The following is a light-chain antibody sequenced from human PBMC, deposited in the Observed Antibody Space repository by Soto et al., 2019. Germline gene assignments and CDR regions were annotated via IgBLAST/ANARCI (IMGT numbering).Light chain of an antibody. CDR1: NSDIGTLNS. CDR3: SSYTGSRTYV. V-gene: IGLV2-14*01. CDR2: GVS. Sequence: QSVLTQPASVSASPGQSITISCTETNSDIGTLNSVSWYQQFPGKAPKLMISGVSVRPSGVSTRFSGSKFGNTAFLYISGLQAEDEADYYCSSYTGSRTYVFGSGTKLTVL. J-gene: IGLJ1*01.